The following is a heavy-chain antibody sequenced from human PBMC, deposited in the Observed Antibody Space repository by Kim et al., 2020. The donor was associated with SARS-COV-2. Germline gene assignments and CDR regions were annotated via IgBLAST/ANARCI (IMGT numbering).Heavy chain of an antibody. V-gene: IGHV3-23*01. D-gene: IGHD6-13*01. Sequence: GGSLRLSCAASGFTFSSYAMSWVRQAPGKGLEWVSAISGSGGSTYYADSVKGRFTISRDNSKNTLYLQMNSLRAEDTAVYYCASHRSSWYYYGMDVWGQGTTVTVSS. CDR2: ISGSGGST. CDR1: GFTFSSYA. CDR3: ASHRSSWYYYGMDV. J-gene: IGHJ6*02.